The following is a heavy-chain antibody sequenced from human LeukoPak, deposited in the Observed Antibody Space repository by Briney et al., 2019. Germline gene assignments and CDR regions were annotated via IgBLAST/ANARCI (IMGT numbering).Heavy chain of an antibody. CDR3: ARGAAYDYAYFDY. Sequence: SRVTISADTSKNQFSLKLSSVTAADTAVYYCARGAAYDYAYFDYWGQGTLVTVSS. J-gene: IGHJ4*02. V-gene: IGHV4-59*09. D-gene: IGHD3-10*01.